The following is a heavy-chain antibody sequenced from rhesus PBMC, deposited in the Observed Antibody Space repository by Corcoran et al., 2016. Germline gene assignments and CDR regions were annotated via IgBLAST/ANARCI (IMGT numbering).Heavy chain of an antibody. CDR2: INGPSGST. D-gene: IGHD6-37*01. Sequence: QVQLQESGPGLVKPSETLSLTCAVSGASLSSYWWSWIRQAPGKGLEWIGEINGPSGSTYYNPSRNSRVTLSKDTSRNHFSLKMNSVTAADTALYYCVGRNRWWGQGVLVTVSS. J-gene: IGHJ4*01. CDR1: GASLSSYW. CDR3: VGRNRW. V-gene: IGHV4-80*01.